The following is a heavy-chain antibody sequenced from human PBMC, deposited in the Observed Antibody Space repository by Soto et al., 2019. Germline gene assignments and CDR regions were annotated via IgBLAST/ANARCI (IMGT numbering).Heavy chain of an antibody. J-gene: IGHJ4*02. D-gene: IGHD2-15*01. CDR1: SDFISTSTW. V-gene: IGHV4-4*02. Sequence: QVQLLQSGPGLVKPSGTLSLTCAVSSDFISTSTWWSWVRQPPGRGLEWIGEIYHSGSTNYNPSLKSRVTISVDHTKNQFSLNLTSVTAADTAVYYCASSPGSLAGDYWGQGTLVTVSS. CDR2: IYHSGST. CDR3: ASSPGSLAGDY.